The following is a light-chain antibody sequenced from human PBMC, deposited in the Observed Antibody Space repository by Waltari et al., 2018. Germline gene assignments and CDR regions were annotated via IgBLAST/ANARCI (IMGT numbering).Light chain of an antibody. V-gene: IGKV3-11*01. CDR2: DAS. J-gene: IGKJ1*01. Sequence: EIVLTQSPATLSLSPGERATLSCRSSQSVSSYLAWYQQKVGQAPRLLIYDASNRATGIPARFSGSGSGTVFTFTISSLEPEDFAVYYCLQRSSWPWTFGQGTKVEIK. CDR3: LQRSSWPWT. CDR1: QSVSSY.